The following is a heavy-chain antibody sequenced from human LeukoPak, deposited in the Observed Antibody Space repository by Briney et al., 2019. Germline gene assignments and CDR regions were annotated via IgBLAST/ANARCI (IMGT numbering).Heavy chain of an antibody. CDR1: GYSFTGHY. CDR3: ARDFIGVVVAATYNWFDP. V-gene: IGHV1-18*04. D-gene: IGHD2-15*01. Sequence: ASVKVSCKASGYSFTGHYMHWVRQAPGQGLEWMGWISAYNGNTNYAQKLQGRVTMTTDTSTSTAYMELRSLRSDDTAVYYCARDFIGVVVAATYNWFDPWGQGTLVTVSS. J-gene: IGHJ5*02. CDR2: ISAYNGNT.